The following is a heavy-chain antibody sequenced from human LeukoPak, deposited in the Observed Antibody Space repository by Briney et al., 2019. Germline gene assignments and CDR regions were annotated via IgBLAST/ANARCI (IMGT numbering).Heavy chain of an antibody. Sequence: GGSLRLSCAASGFTFSSYSMNWVRQAPGKGLEWVSSISSSSSYIYYADSVKGRFTISRDNAKNSLYLQMNSLRAEDTAVYYCARVGYSYGPTSYYYYMDVWGKGTTVTVPS. J-gene: IGHJ6*03. CDR1: GFTFSSYS. D-gene: IGHD5-18*01. V-gene: IGHV3-21*01. CDR2: ISSSSSYI. CDR3: ARVGYSYGPTSYYYYMDV.